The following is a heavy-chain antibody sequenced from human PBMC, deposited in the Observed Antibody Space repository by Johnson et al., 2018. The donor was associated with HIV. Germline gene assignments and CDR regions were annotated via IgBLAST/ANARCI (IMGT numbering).Heavy chain of an antibody. Sequence: VQLVESGGGLVQPGGSLRLSCAASGFTFSTYAMSWVRQAPGKGLEWVSAISGSGGSTYYADSVKGRFTISRDNAKNSLYLQMNSLRADDTALYFCARDFPVHYDSSGYYYVGAFDIWGQGTMVTVSS. CDR1: GFTFSTYA. V-gene: IGHV3-23*04. CDR2: ISGSGGST. D-gene: IGHD3-22*01. CDR3: ARDFPVHYDSSGYYYVGAFDI. J-gene: IGHJ3*02.